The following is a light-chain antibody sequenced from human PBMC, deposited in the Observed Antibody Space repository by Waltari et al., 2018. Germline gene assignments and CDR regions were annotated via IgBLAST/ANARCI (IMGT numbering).Light chain of an antibody. V-gene: IGLV2-23*01. CDR2: EDT. J-gene: IGLJ3*02. CDR1: SSDVGSQNL. CDR3: CSYAGRRTLV. Sequence: QSALTQPAAVSGSPGQTITISCTGTSSDVGSQNLVPWSQASPGKAPKLLIYEDTKRPSGSSDRFSGSKSGNTASLTISGLQAEDEADYYCCSYAGRRTLVFGGGTKVTVL.